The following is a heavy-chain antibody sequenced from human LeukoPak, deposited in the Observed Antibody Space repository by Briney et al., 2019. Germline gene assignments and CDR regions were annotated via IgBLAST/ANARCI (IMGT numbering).Heavy chain of an antibody. CDR2: ISGSVGST. D-gene: IGHD2-15*01. CDR1: GFTFSSYA. V-gene: IGHV3-23*01. Sequence: QPGGSLRLSCAASGFTFSSYAMSWVRQAPGKGLEWVSAISGSVGSTYYADSVKGRFTISRDNSKNTLYLQMNSLRAEDTAVYYCASLTPLGYCSGGSCYTWFDPWGQGTLVTVSS. J-gene: IGHJ5*02. CDR3: ASLTPLGYCSGGSCYTWFDP.